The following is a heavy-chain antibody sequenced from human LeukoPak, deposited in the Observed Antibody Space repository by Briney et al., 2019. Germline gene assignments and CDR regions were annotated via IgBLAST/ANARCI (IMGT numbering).Heavy chain of an antibody. CDR1: GFIFSNYA. J-gene: IGHJ4*02. V-gene: IGHV3-23*01. CDR2: ISYSGGTT. Sequence: GGSLRLSWATSGFIFSNYAMSWVRQAPGKGLECVSSISYSGGTTYYADSVKGRFTITRDNSKNTLYLQMNSLRAEDTAVYHCAKETDSSGYYPFDYWGQGTLVTVSS. CDR3: AKETDSSGYYPFDY. D-gene: IGHD3-22*01.